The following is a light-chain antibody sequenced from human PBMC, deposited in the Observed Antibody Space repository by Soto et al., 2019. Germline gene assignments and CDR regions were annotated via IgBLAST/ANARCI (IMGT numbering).Light chain of an antibody. CDR2: DTS. J-gene: IGLJ2*01. Sequence: QAVVTQEPSVTVSPGGTVTLTCGSSTAAVTSGHYPYWFQQRPGQAPRTLIYDTSNKHSWTPARFSGSLLGGKAALTLSGAQPEDEAEYYCLLAYSGAHVVFGGGTKLTVL. CDR1: TAAVTSGHY. CDR3: LLAYSGAHVV. V-gene: IGLV7-46*01.